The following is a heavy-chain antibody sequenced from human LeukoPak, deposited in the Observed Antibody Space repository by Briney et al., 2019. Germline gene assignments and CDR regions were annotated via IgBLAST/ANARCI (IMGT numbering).Heavy chain of an antibody. J-gene: IGHJ4*02. Sequence: PSETLSLTCAVYGGSFSGYYWSWIRQPPGKGLEWIGEINHSGSSNYNPSLKSRVTISVDTSKNQFSLKLSSVTAADTAVYYCARGGRYGPGYWGQGTLVTLSS. CDR2: INHSGSS. CDR3: ARGGRYGPGY. D-gene: IGHD5-18*01. CDR1: GGSFSGYY. V-gene: IGHV4-34*01.